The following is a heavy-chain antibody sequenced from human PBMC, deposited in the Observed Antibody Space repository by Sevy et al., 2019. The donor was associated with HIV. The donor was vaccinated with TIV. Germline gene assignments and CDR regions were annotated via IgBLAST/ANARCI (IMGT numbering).Heavy chain of an antibody. D-gene: IGHD3-22*01. Sequence: SETLSLTCTVSGGSFTGYYWSWIRQPPGKGLEWIGHIYDSGRTNYNPSLKNRVTISVDTSKKQFSLKLNSVTAADTAVYYCARSLNHYDSSGYQMRFDYWGQGTLVTVSS. CDR2: IYDSGRT. CDR3: ARSLNHYDSSGYQMRFDY. V-gene: IGHV4-59*01. CDR1: GGSFTGYY. J-gene: IGHJ4*02.